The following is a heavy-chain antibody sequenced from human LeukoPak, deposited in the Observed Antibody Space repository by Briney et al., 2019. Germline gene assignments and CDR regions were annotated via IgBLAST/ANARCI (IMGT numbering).Heavy chain of an antibody. J-gene: IGHJ3*02. CDR3: ARASPGIGEAFDI. CDR2: IYPGDSDT. CDR1: GYSFTSYW. D-gene: IGHD1-14*01. V-gene: IGHV5-51*01. Sequence: GESLKISCKGSGYSFTSYWIGWVRQIPGKGLELMGIIYPGDSDTRYSPSFQGQVTISADNSISTAYLQWSSLKASDTAMYYCARASPGIGEAFDIWGQGTMVTVSS.